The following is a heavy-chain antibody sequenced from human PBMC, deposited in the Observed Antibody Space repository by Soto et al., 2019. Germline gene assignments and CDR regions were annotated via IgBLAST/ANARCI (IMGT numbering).Heavy chain of an antibody. J-gene: IGHJ5*02. CDR2: INPSNGTT. V-gene: IGHV1-3*01. Sequence: ASVKVSCKASGGTFSSYAIRWVRQAPGQRLEWMGWINPSNGTTKYSQKFQGRVTITRDASASTAYMELSSLRSEDTAVYYCARGVAGPLHWFDPWGQGTLVTVSS. CDR3: ARGVAGPLHWFDP. D-gene: IGHD6-19*01. CDR1: GGTFSSYA.